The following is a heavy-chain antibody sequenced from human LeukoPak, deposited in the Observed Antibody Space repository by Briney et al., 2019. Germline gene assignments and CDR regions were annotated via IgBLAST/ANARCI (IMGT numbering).Heavy chain of an antibody. Sequence: ASVKVSCKASGYTFSNYGITWVRQAPGQGLEWMGWISVYNGNTNYAQNLQDRVTMTRDTSTNTAYMELRSLKSDDTAMYYCARGYSTGSLLYWGQGTLVSVSS. CDR2: ISVYNGNT. CDR1: GYTFSNYG. J-gene: IGHJ4*02. CDR3: ARGYSTGSLLY. V-gene: IGHV1-18*01. D-gene: IGHD6-19*01.